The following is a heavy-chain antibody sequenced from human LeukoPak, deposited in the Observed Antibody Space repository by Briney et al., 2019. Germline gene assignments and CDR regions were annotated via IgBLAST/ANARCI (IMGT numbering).Heavy chain of an antibody. CDR2: IYTSGST. CDR1: GGSISSYY. Sequence: SETLSLTCTVSGGSISSYYWSWIRQPPGKGLEWIGYIYTSGSTNYNPSRKSRVTISVDTSKNQFSLKLSSVTAADTAVYYCARTMVWFGEEYYFDYWGQGTLVTVSS. V-gene: IGHV4-4*09. J-gene: IGHJ4*02. D-gene: IGHD3-10*01. CDR3: ARTMVWFGEEYYFDY.